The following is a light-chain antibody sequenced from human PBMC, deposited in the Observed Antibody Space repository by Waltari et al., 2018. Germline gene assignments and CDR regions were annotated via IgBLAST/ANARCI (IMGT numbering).Light chain of an antibody. J-gene: IGKJ2*03. CDR2: WAS. CDR3: QQYYSTPDS. Sequence: DIVMTQSPDSLAVSLGERATINCQSSRSVLYSSNNKNYLAWYQQKPGQAPKLLIYWASTRESGVPDRFSGSGSGTDFTLTISSLQAEDVAVYYCQQYYSTPDSFGQGTKLEIK. V-gene: IGKV4-1*01. CDR1: RSVLYSSNNKNY.